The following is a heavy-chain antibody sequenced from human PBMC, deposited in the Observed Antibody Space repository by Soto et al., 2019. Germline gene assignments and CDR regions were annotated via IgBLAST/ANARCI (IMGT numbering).Heavy chain of an antibody. Sequence: QVQLVESGGAVVQPGRSLRLSCAASGFTFSTHALHWVRQAPGKGLECVAIVSFDGSNKYYADSVKGRFTISRDNSKNTLYLQMSGLTPEDTAVYYCARDQTGITTAGGGRIDHWGQGTLVTVSS. CDR2: VSFDGSNK. D-gene: IGHD6-13*01. V-gene: IGHV3-30-3*01. CDR1: GFTFSTHA. CDR3: ARDQTGITTAGGGRIDH. J-gene: IGHJ4*02.